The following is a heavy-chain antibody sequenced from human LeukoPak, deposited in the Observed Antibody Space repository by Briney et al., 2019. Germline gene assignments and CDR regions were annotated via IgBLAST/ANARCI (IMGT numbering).Heavy chain of an antibody. Sequence: SETLSLTCAVYGGSFSGYYWSWIRQPPGKGLEWIGEINHRGSTNYNPSLKSRVTISVDTSKNQFSLKLSSVTAADTAVYYCARMWVYYDSSGYPQGYFDYWGQGTLVTVSS. D-gene: IGHD3-22*01. V-gene: IGHV4-34*01. CDR3: ARMWVYYDSSGYPQGYFDY. CDR2: INHRGST. J-gene: IGHJ4*02. CDR1: GGSFSGYY.